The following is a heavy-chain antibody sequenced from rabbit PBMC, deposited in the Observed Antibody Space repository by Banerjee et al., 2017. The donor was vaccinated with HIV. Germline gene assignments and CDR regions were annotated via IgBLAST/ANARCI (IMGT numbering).Heavy chain of an antibody. CDR2: IDTSSGST. J-gene: IGHJ4*01. D-gene: IGHD2-1*01. V-gene: IGHV1S43*01. CDR1: GFDLSNYFY. CDR3: ARATMTMVTRIDYFNL. Sequence: QSLEESGGGLVQPEGSLTLTCTASGFDLSNYFYMCWVRQAPGKGLEWIACIDTSSGSTWYASWVNGRFTISRSTSLNTVDLKMTSLTAADTATYFCARATMTMVTRIDYFNLWGPGTLVTVS.